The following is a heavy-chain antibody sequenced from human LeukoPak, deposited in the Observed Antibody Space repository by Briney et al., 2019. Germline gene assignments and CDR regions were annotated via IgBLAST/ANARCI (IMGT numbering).Heavy chain of an antibody. D-gene: IGHD2-2*01. V-gene: IGHV1-69*05. CDR1: RGTFCSYA. CDR2: IIPIFGTA. Sequence: ASVKVSCKAPRGTFCSYAISCVRQAPGQGLEWRGGIIPIFGTANYAQKFQGRVTITTDESTSTAYMELSRLRSEDTGVHYCAREHLPATNSLDPWGQGTLVTVSS. J-gene: IGHJ5*01. CDR3: AREHLPATNSLDP.